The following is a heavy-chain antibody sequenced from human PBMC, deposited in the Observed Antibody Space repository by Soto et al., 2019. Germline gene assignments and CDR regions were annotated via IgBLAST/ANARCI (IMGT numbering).Heavy chain of an antibody. Sequence: EVQLEESGGGLVQPGRSLRLSCVASGFTVDDYDMHWVRQAPGKGLEWVSGISWKSRSIGYADSVKGRFTISRDNAKNSLYLQMNSLRAEDTALYYCAKGPLWIAATGNIDFWGRGTLVTVSS. V-gene: IGHV3-9*01. D-gene: IGHD6-13*01. CDR3: AKGPLWIAATGNIDF. CDR2: ISWKSRSI. CDR1: GFTVDDYD. J-gene: IGHJ4*02.